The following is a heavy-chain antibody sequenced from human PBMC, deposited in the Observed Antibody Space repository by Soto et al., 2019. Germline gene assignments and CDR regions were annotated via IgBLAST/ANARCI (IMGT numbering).Heavy chain of an antibody. Sequence: PSETLSLTCGVSGSTVASSHWWSWVRQSPGRGLGWIGNVYHTGDTDFNPSLQSRVTFSVDKSNNQFSLRLTSVTAADTAVYFCAGEIVPAGGNNYFGPWGPGTLVTVSS. J-gene: IGHJ5*02. CDR3: AGEIVPAGGNNYFGP. D-gene: IGHD3-16*01. CDR2: VYHTGDT. CDR1: GSTVASSHW. V-gene: IGHV4-4*02.